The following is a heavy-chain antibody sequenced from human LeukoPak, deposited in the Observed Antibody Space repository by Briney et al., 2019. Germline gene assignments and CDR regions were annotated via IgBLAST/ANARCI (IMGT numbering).Heavy chain of an antibody. CDR3: ARENYYDSSGTQFDY. CDR1: GYSFTSYW. V-gene: IGHV1-69*01. CDR2: IIPIFGTA. J-gene: IGHJ4*02. Sequence: KISCKGSGYSFTSYWIGWVRQAPGQGLEWMGGIIPIFGTANYAQKFQGRVTITADESTSTAYMELSSLRSEDTAVYYCARENYYDSSGTQFDYWGQGTLVTVSS. D-gene: IGHD3-22*01.